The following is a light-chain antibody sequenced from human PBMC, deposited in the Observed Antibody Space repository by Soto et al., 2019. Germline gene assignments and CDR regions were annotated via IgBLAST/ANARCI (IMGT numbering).Light chain of an antibody. J-gene: IGLJ2*01. CDR1: ASSIGTNT. CDR2: GDN. Sequence: QSVLTQPPSASGTPGQRVTISCSGSASSIGTNTVNWYRQLPGTAPKLLIYGDNQRPSGVPDRFSGSKSGTSASLAISGLQSEDEAEYYCAAWYGSLNNVLFGGGTKVTVL. V-gene: IGLV1-44*01. CDR3: AAWYGSLNNVL.